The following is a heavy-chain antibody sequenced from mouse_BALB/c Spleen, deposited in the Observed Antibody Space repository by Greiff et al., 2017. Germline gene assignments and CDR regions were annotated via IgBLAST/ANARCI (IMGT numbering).Heavy chain of an antibody. CDR2: IWGDGST. D-gene: IGHD1-1*01. J-gene: IGHJ4*01. Sequence: VQLHQSGPGLVQPSQSLSITCTVSGFSLTGYGVNWVRQPPGKGLEWLGMIWGDGSTDYNSALKSRLSISKVNSKSQVFLKMNSLQTDDTARYYCAREVYYYGSPYYAMDYGGQGTSGTVSS. CDR1: GFSLTGYG. V-gene: IGHV2-6-7*01. CDR3: AREVYYYGSPYYAMDY.